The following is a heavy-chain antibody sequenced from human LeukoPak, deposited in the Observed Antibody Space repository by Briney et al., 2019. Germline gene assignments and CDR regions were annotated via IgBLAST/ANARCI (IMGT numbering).Heavy chain of an antibody. V-gene: IGHV4-30-2*01. Sequence: SETLSLTCAVSGGSNSSGGCSWSWIRQPPGKGLEWIGYVYDSGSTYYNPSLKSRVTISVDRSKNQFSLKLSSVTAADTAVYYCALSSRGYCSSTSCATQFDYWGQGTLVTVSS. CDR2: VYDSGST. CDR3: ALSSRGYCSSTSCATQFDY. J-gene: IGHJ4*02. D-gene: IGHD2-2*01. CDR1: GGSNSSGGCS.